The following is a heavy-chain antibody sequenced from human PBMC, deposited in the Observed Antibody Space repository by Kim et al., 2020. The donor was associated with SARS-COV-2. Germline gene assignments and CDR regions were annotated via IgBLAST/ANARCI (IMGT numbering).Heavy chain of an antibody. Sequence: GGSLRLSCAASGFTFSSYGMHWVRQAPGKGLEWVAVIWYDGSNKYYADSVKGRFTISRDNSKNTLYLQMNSLRAEDTAVYYCARDSSVLLWFGKLDAFDIWGQGTMVTVSS. CDR3: ARDSSVLLWFGKLDAFDI. CDR2: IWYDGSNK. V-gene: IGHV3-33*01. CDR1: GFTFSSYG. J-gene: IGHJ3*02. D-gene: IGHD3-10*01.